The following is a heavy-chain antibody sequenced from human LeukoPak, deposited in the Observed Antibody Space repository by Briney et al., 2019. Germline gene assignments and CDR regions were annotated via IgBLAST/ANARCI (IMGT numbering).Heavy chain of an antibody. D-gene: IGHD5-18*01. CDR1: GFTVSSSY. CDR3: ARVGINLWSYYFDY. V-gene: IGHV3-53*01. Sequence: GGSLRLSCAASGFTVSSSYMSWVRQAPGKGLEWVSVIYRSGSTYYADSVKGRFTISRDTSQNTLYLQMNSLRAEDTAVYYCARVGINLWSYYFDYWGQGTLVTVSS. CDR2: IYRSGST. J-gene: IGHJ4*02.